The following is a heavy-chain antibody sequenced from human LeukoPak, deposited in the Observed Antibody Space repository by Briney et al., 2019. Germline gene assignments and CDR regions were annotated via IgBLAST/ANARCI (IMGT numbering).Heavy chain of an antibody. CDR1: GFTFSSYG. Sequence: GGSLRLSCAASGFTFSSYGMHWVRQAPGKGLEWVAVIRYDGSNEYYADSVKGRFTISRDNSKNTLYLQMNSLRAEDTAVYFCARGSYCANGVCYARPLDYWGQGTLVTVSS. J-gene: IGHJ4*02. D-gene: IGHD2-8*01. CDR2: IRYDGSNE. CDR3: ARGSYCANGVCYARPLDY. V-gene: IGHV3-33*08.